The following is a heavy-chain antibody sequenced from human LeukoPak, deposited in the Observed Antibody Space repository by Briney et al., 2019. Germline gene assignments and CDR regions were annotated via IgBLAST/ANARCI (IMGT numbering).Heavy chain of an antibody. CDR3: ARDLPYYNGSGSFVPFDY. CDR1: GFTFSSYT. J-gene: IGHJ4*02. D-gene: IGHD3-10*01. CDR2: ISSRSSYT. V-gene: IGHV3-21*04. Sequence: PGGSLRLSCAVSGFTFSSYTMNWVRQAPGKGLEWVSSISSRSSYTYYAGSVRGRFTISRDSAKNSLSLQMNSLRAEDTAVYYCARDLPYYNGSGSFVPFDYGGQGTQVTVSS.